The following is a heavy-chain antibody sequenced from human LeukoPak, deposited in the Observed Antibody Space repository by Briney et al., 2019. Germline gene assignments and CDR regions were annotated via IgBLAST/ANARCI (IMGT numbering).Heavy chain of an antibody. Sequence: SETLSLTCTVSGGSISSYYWSWIRQPPGKGLEWIGYTYYSGSTNYNPSLKSRVTISVDTSKNQFSLKLSSVTAADTAVYYCASSHLSVALFDYWGQGTLVTVSS. CDR2: TYYSGST. J-gene: IGHJ4*02. CDR3: ASSHLSVALFDY. V-gene: IGHV4-59*01. CDR1: GGSISSYY. D-gene: IGHD2-15*01.